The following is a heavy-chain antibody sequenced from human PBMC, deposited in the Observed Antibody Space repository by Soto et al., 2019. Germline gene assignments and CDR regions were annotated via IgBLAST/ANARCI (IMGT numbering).Heavy chain of an antibody. CDR1: GGSISSSSYY. CDR2: IYYSGST. CDR3: ARLSIAAAGPNWFDP. J-gene: IGHJ5*02. V-gene: IGHV4-39*01. Sequence: SETLSLTCTVSGGSISSSSYYWGWIRQPPGKGLEWIGSIYYSGSTYYNPSLKSRVTISVDTSKNQFSLKLSSVTAADTAVYYCARLSIAAAGPNWFDPWGQGTLVNVSS. D-gene: IGHD6-13*01.